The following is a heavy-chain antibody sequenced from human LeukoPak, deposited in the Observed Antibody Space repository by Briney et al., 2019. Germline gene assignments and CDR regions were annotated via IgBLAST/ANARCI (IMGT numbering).Heavy chain of an antibody. D-gene: IGHD3-22*01. CDR1: GGTFSSYA. Sequence: GASVKVPCKASGGTFSSYAISWVRQAPGQGLEWMGGIIPIFGTANYAQKFQGRVTITADESTSTAYMELSSLRSEDTAVYYCARGPYYYDSSGYSDYWGQGTLVTVSS. V-gene: IGHV1-69*13. CDR3: ARGPYYYDSSGYSDY. CDR2: IIPIFGTA. J-gene: IGHJ4*02.